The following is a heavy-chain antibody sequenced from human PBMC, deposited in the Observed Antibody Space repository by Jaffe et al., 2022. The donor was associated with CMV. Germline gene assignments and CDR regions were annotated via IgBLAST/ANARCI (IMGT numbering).Heavy chain of an antibody. CDR3: AREKGNGGNSH. Sequence: EVQLVESGGGLVQPGGSLRLSCVASGFTFSTYWMTWVRQAPGKGLEWVANIQQFGSEEYYVDSVKGRFTISRDNAKNTLYLQMNSLRAEDTAIYYCAREKGNGGNSHWGQGTLVTVSS. D-gene: IGHD2-21*02. CDR2: IQQFGSEE. J-gene: IGHJ4*02. V-gene: IGHV3-7*01. CDR1: GFTFSTYW.